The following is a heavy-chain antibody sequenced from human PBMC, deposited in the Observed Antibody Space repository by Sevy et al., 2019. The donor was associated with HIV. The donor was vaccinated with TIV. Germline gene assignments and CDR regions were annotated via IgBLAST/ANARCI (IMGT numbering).Heavy chain of an antibody. Sequence: GGSLRLSCAASGFTFGDYWLTWVRQVPGKGLEWVANINQGGSEKYYADSVKGRFAISRDNAKNSLYLQMNSLRAEDTAVYDGARCQPDNYYHGGAVDYGLLVDHWGQGALVTVSS. V-gene: IGHV3-7*01. J-gene: IGHJ4*02. CDR2: INQGGSEK. D-gene: IGHD3-10*01. CDR1: GFTFGDYW. CDR3: ARCQPDNYYHGGAVDYGLLVDH.